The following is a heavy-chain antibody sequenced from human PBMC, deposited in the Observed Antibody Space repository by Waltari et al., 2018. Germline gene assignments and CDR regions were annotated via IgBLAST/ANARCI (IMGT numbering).Heavy chain of an antibody. CDR2: LGDGAESA. Sequence: EVQMLESGGGLIQPGGSLRLSCEASGFTFDNYAMSGVRQAPGKGLEWVPKLGDGAESAYYADFVKGRFTISRDNSKDTLYLQMQSLRVEDTAIYYCARLIRGGWFDPWGQGTLVTVSS. J-gene: IGHJ5*02. CDR1: GFTFDNYA. CDR3: ARLIRGGWFDP. D-gene: IGHD3-16*01. V-gene: IGHV3-23*01.